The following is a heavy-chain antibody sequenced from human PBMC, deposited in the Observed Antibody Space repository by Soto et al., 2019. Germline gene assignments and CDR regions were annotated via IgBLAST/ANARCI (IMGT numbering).Heavy chain of an antibody. CDR1: GFTFSSSG. D-gene: IGHD3-10*01. Sequence: GGSLRLSCSASGFTFSSSGMSWVRQAPGKGLVWVSRINSDGSSTSYADSVKGRFTISRDNAKNTLYLQMNSLRAEDTAVYYCARTADARPWVVRAFDIWGQGTMVTVSS. J-gene: IGHJ3*02. CDR3: ARTADARPWVVRAFDI. V-gene: IGHV3-74*01. CDR2: INSDGSST.